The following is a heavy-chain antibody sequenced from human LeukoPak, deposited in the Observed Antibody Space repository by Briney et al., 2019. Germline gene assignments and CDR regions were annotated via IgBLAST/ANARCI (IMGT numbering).Heavy chain of an antibody. D-gene: IGHD6-13*01. V-gene: IGHV4-59*01. J-gene: IGHJ4*02. Sequence: PSETLSLTCTVSGGSISSYYWSWIRQPPGKGREWIGYIYYSGSTNYNPSLKSRVTISVDTSKNQFSLKLSSVTAADTAVYYCARGGYSSSWYRGRSSYHSYFDYWGQGTLVTVSS. CDR3: ARGGYSSSWYRGRSSYHSYFDY. CDR1: GGSISSYY. CDR2: IYYSGST.